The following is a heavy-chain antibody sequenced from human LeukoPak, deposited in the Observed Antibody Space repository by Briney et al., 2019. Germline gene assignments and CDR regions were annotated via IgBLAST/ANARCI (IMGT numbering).Heavy chain of an antibody. V-gene: IGHV1-46*03. J-gene: IGHJ4*02. CDR1: GYTFTSYY. Sequence: ASVKVSCKASGYTFTSYYMHWVRQAPGQGLEWMGIINPSGSSTSYAQKFQGRITMARDTSTSTVYMELSRPRSEATAVYYSARDLESYYDSSGYYSEDNWGQGTLVIVSS. D-gene: IGHD3-22*01. CDR2: INPSGSST. CDR3: ARDLESYYDSSGYYSEDN.